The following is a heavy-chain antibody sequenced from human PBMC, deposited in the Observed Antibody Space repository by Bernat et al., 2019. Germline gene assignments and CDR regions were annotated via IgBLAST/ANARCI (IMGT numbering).Heavy chain of an antibody. Sequence: QVQLQESGPGLVKPSETLSVTCTVSGDSISSSSDNWGWLRQPPGKGLEWIGSIHKSGTRDYNPSLKSRVTISVDTSKNQFSLKLNSVTAADTAVYYCARSIPSRSSGWYPGGAFWGQGTLVTVSS. J-gene: IGHJ4*02. CDR3: ARSIPSRSSGWYPGGAF. V-gene: IGHV4-39*01. CDR2: IHKSGTR. D-gene: IGHD6-19*01. CDR1: GDSISSSSDN.